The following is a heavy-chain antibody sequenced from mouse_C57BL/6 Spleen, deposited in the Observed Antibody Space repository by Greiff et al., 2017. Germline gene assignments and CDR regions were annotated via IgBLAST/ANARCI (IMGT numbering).Heavy chain of an antibody. CDR1: GYTFTEYT. Sequence: VQRVESGAELVKPGASVKLSCKASGYTFTEYTIHWVKQRSGQGLEWIGWFYPGSGSIKYNEKFKDKATLTADKSSSTVYMELSRLTSEDSAVYFCARHEEEGNWPGYLDYWGQGTTLTVSS. CDR2: FYPGSGSI. V-gene: IGHV1-62-2*01. J-gene: IGHJ2*01. D-gene: IGHD4-1*01. CDR3: ARHEEEGNWPGYLDY.